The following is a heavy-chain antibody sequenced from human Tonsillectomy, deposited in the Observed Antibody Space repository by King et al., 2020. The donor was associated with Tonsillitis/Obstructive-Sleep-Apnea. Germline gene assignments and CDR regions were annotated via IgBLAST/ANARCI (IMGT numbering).Heavy chain of an antibody. CDR3: TRSIGEYFAGTSCMNDYYIDV. CDR1: GFTFGDYD. J-gene: IGHJ6*03. V-gene: IGHV3-49*04. CDR2: IRNKAYGGTT. Sequence: VQLVESGGGLVQPGRSLRLSCTASGFTFGDYDMSWVRQAPGKGLEWVGLIRNKAYGGTTEYAASVKSRFTISRDDSKSIAYLQMNSLKTEATAVYYCTRSIGEYFAGTSCMNDYYIDVWGKGTTVTASS. D-gene: IGHD2-2*01.